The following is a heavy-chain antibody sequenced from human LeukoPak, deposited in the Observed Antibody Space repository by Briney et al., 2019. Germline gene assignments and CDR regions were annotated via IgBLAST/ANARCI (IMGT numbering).Heavy chain of an antibody. J-gene: IGHJ6*03. CDR2: ISAYNGNT. V-gene: IGHV1-18*01. CDR3: ARGNMVREYNYYYYMDV. Sequence: GASVKVSCKASGGTFSSYAISWVRQAPGQGLEWMGWISAYNGNTNYAQKLQGRVTMTTDTSTSTAYMELRSLRSDDTAVYYCARGNMVREYNYYYYMDVWGKGTTVTISS. D-gene: IGHD3-10*01. CDR1: GGTFSSYA.